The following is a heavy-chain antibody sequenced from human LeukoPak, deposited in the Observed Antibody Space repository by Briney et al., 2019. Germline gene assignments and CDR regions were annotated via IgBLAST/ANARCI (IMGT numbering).Heavy chain of an antibody. J-gene: IGHJ4*02. CDR1: GFTFSSYG. V-gene: IGHV3-33*01. Sequence: GGSLRLSCAASGFTFSSYGIHWVRQAPGKGLEWVAVIWYDGSNKYYADSVKGRFTISRDNSKNTLYLQMNSLRAEDTAVYYCARETGQRTFDYWGRGTLVTVSS. CDR2: IWYDGSNK. D-gene: IGHD1-1*01. CDR3: ARETGQRTFDY.